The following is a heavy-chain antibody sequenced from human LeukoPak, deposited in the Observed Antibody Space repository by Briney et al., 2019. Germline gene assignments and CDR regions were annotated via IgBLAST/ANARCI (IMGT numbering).Heavy chain of an antibody. J-gene: IGHJ4*02. CDR1: GGSFSGYY. CDR3: ARETSRGDYSPDF. V-gene: IGHV4-34*01. Sequence: SETLSLTCAVYGGSFSGYYWTWIRQPPGNGLEWIGEINHSGSTNYNPSLKSRVTISLDTSKNQFSLKLNSVTAADTAIYYCARETSRGDYSPDFWGQGTLVTVSS. D-gene: IGHD2-15*01. CDR2: INHSGST.